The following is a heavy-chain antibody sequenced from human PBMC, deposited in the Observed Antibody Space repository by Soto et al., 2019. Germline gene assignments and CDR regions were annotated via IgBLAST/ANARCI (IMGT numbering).Heavy chain of an antibody. CDR1: GYKFTDYY. D-gene: IGHD2-2*01. Sequence: ASVKVSCKASGYKFTDYYIHWVRQAPGQGLERMGGINPNSGASTYAQNFQGRVTMTADTSTTTVYMEVNNLRSDDTAVYFCARPYCGTNSCHNWFDSWGQGTLVTVSS. CDR2: INPNSGAS. V-gene: IGHV1-2*02. J-gene: IGHJ5*01. CDR3: ARPYCGTNSCHNWFDS.